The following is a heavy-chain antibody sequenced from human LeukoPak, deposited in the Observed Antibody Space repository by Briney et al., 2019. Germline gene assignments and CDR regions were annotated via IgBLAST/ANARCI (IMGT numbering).Heavy chain of an antibody. Sequence: ASVKVSCKASGYTFTSYAMHWVRQAPGQRLEWMGWINAGNGNTKYSQKFQGRVTITRDTSASTAYMELSSLRSEDTAVYYCAREGQSSGWYLDYFDYWGQGTLVTVSS. CDR1: GYTFTSYA. V-gene: IGHV1-3*01. CDR3: AREGQSSGWYLDYFDY. J-gene: IGHJ4*02. D-gene: IGHD6-19*01. CDR2: INAGNGNT.